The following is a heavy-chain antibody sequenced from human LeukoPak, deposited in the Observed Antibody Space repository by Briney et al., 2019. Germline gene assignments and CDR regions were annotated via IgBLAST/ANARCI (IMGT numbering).Heavy chain of an antibody. CDR3: AVGSATPAGPGAFDI. V-gene: IGHV4-4*07. J-gene: IGHJ3*02. CDR1: GGSISSYY. CDR2: IYTSGST. Sequence: SETLSLTCTVSGGSISSYYWSWIRQPAGKGLEWIGRIYTSGSTNYNPSLKSRVTMSVDTSKNQFSLKLSSVTAADTAVYYCAVGSATPAGPGAFDIWGQGTMVTVSS. D-gene: IGHD6-13*01.